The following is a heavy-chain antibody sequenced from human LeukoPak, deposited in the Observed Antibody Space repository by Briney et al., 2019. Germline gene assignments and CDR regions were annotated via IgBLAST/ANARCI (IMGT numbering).Heavy chain of an antibody. J-gene: IGHJ4*02. CDR3: ARGGSGYFPPGY. CDR1: GYTFTSYD. D-gene: IGHD5-12*01. CDR2: MNPNSGNT. V-gene: IGHV1-8*01. Sequence: ASVKVPCKASGYTFTSYDINWVRQATGQGLEWMGWMNPNSGNTGYAQKFQGRVTMTRNTSISTAYMELSSLRSEDTAVYYCARGGSGYFPPGYWGQGTLVTVSS.